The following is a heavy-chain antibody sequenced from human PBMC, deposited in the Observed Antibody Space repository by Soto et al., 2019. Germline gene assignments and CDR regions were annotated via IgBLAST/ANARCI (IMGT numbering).Heavy chain of an antibody. V-gene: IGHV3-33*01. CDR3: ARVGGYYGSGSYYNSHYYYYYGMDV. J-gene: IGHJ6*02. D-gene: IGHD3-10*01. CDR1: GFTFSSYG. Sequence: QVQLVESGGGVVQPGRSLRLSCAASGFTFSSYGMHWVRQAPGKGLERVAVIWYDGSNKYYADSVKRRFTISRDNSKNTLYLQMNSLRAEDTAVYYCARVGGYYGSGSYYNSHYYYYYGMDVWGQGTTVTVSS. CDR2: IWYDGSNK.